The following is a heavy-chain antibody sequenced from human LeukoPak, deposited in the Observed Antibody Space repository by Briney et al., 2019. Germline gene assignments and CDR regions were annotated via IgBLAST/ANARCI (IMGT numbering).Heavy chain of an antibody. J-gene: IGHJ4*02. Sequence: PSETLSLTCTVSGGSISSGGFYWSWIRQHPGKGLEWIGYIYYSGSTYYNPSLKSRVTISVDTSKNQFSLKLSSVTAADTAVYYCASGSGSYYRYFDYWGQGTLVTVSS. CDR3: ASGSGSYYRYFDY. CDR2: IYYSGST. V-gene: IGHV4-31*03. CDR1: GGSISSGGFY. D-gene: IGHD3-10*01.